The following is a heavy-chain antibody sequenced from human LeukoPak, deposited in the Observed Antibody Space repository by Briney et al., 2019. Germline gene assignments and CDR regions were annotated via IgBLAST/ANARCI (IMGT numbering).Heavy chain of an antibody. V-gene: IGHV3-30*18. Sequence: GGSLRLSCAASGFTFSSYGMHWVRQAPGKGLEWVAVISYDGSNKYYADSVKGRFTISRDNSKNTLYLQMNSLRAEDTAVYYCAKDFDGLLWFGELSTSELFDPWGQGTLVTVSS. CDR3: AKDFDGLLWFGELSTSELFDP. CDR1: GFTFSSYG. CDR2: ISYDGSNK. J-gene: IGHJ5*02. D-gene: IGHD3-10*01.